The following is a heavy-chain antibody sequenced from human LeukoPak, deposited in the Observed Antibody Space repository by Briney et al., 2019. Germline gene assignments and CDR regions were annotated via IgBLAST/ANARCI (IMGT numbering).Heavy chain of an antibody. CDR1: GYTFTSYY. V-gene: IGHV1-46*01. CDR3: ARSLYDILTGYEMGY. Sequence: GASVKVSCKASGYTFTSYYMHWVRQAPGQGLEWKGIINPSGGSTSYAQKFQGRVTMTRDTSTSTVYMELSSLRSEDTAVYYCARSLYDILTGYEMGYWGQGTLVTVSS. J-gene: IGHJ4*02. D-gene: IGHD3-9*01. CDR2: INPSGGST.